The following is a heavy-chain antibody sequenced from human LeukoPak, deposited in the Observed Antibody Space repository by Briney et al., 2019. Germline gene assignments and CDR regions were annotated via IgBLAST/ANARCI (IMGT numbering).Heavy chain of an antibody. Sequence: GGSLRLSCAVSGFTFSDYWMHWVRQASGKGLVWISRINTDGSVTDYADSVKGRFTISRDNAKNTLYLQMSSLITEDTALYYCTRSFGGSGDYWGQGTLVTVSS. CDR2: INTDGSVT. CDR1: GFTFSDYW. V-gene: IGHV3-74*01. CDR3: TRSFGGSGDY. J-gene: IGHJ4*02. D-gene: IGHD4-23*01.